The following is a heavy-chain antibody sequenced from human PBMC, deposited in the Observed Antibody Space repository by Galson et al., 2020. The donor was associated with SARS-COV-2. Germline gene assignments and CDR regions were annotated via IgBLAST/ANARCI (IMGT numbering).Heavy chain of an antibody. CDR3: VRGEVQTLDY. J-gene: IGHJ4*02. Sequence: KISCKASGGTFSNSDVNWVRQAPGQGLEWLGGIIHVFHTATYAQKFQGRVTITADEPTTTAYMELTSLRSDDTAVYFCVRGEVQTLDYWGQGTLVTVSS. CDR2: IIHVFHTA. V-gene: IGHV1-69*01. D-gene: IGHD1-1*01. CDR1: GGTFSNSD.